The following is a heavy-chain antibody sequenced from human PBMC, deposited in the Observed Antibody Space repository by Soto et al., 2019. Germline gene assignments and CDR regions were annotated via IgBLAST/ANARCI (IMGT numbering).Heavy chain of an antibody. CDR2: IYYSGST. CDR1: GGSISSGGYY. Sequence: LCGGSISSGGYYWSWIRQHPGKGLEWIGYIYYSGSTHYNPSLKSRVTISVDTSKNQFSLKLSSVTAADTAVYYCARVCGGDCHYGMDGWGQGTTVTVSS. J-gene: IGHJ6*02. V-gene: IGHV4-31*02. D-gene: IGHD2-21*02. CDR3: ARVCGGDCHYGMDG.